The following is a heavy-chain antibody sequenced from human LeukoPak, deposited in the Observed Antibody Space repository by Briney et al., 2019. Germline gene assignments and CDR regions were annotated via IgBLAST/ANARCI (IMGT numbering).Heavy chain of an antibody. CDR3: TRAPPGMTMMTDY. J-gene: IGHJ4*02. V-gene: IGHV1-18*01. CDR2: VSTNDGNT. D-gene: IGHD3-22*01. Sequence: GASVRVSCKASGYTFTIYHIAWVRQAPGQGLEWMGWVSTNDGNTVYAQRLQGRVTMTTDTSTSVAYMELRSPTSDDTAVYYCTRAPPGMTMMTDYWGQGTLVTVSS. CDR1: GYTFTIYH.